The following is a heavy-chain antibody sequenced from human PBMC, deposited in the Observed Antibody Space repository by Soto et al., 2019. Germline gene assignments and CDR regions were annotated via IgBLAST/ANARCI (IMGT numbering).Heavy chain of an antibody. V-gene: IGHV3-23*01. D-gene: IGHD6-13*01. CDR1: GFTFSSYA. CDR3: AKDLSSSSFEVSYYGMDG. CDR2: ISGSGGST. Sequence: PAGSLRLSCAASGFTFSSYAMSWVRQAPGKGLEWVSAISGSGGSTYYADSVKGRFAISRDNSKNTLYLQMNSLRAEDTAVYYCAKDLSSSSFEVSYYGMDGWGQGTTVTVSS. J-gene: IGHJ6*02.